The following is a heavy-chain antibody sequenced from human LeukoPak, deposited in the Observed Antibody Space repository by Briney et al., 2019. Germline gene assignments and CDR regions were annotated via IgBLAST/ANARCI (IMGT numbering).Heavy chain of an antibody. CDR1: GFTFDDYA. J-gene: IGHJ3*02. Sequence: GGSLRLSCAASGFTFDDYAMHWVRQAPGKGLEWVAVISYDGSNKYYADSVKGRFTISRDNSKNTLYLQMNSLRAEDTAVYYCANLVVGATNPNAFDIWGQGTMVTVSS. CDR2: ISYDGSNK. D-gene: IGHD1-26*01. CDR3: ANLVVGATNPNAFDI. V-gene: IGHV3-30*18.